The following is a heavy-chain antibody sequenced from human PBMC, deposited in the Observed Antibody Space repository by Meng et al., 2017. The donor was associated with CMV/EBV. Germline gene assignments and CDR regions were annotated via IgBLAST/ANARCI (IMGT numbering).Heavy chain of an antibody. CDR1: GYTVTSYG. CDR3: ARVGGGNWFDP. Sequence: QVQLGQAGAGVEKPRASVTVPCSASGYTVTSYGISWVRQAPGQGLEWMGWSSAYNGNTNNAQTLQGRVTMTTDTSTSTAYMELRSLGSDDTAVYYCARVGGGNWFDPWGQGTLVTVSS. J-gene: IGHJ5*02. CDR2: SSAYNGNT. D-gene: IGHD3-16*01. V-gene: IGHV1-18*01.